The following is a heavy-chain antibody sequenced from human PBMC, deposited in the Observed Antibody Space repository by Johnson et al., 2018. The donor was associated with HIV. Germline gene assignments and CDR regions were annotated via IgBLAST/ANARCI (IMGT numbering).Heavy chain of an antibody. D-gene: IGHD6-13*01. V-gene: IGHV3-30*03. Sequence: QMQLVESGGGLVQPGGSLRLSCAASGFTFSSYGMHWVRQAPGKGLEWVAVISYDGSNRYYADSVKGRFTISRDNSKNTLYLQMNSLRAEDTAVYYCARVKQQVVRVGSDAFDIWGQGTMVTVSS. CDR3: ARVKQQVVRVGSDAFDI. CDR2: ISYDGSNR. CDR1: GFTFSSYG. J-gene: IGHJ3*02.